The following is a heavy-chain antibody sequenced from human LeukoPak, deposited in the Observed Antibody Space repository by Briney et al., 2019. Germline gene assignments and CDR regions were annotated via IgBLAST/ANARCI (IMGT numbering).Heavy chain of an antibody. D-gene: IGHD3-3*01. CDR1: GGSFSGYY. Sequence: SETLSLTCAVYGGSFSGYYWSWIRQPPGKGLEWIGEINHSGSTNYNPSLRSRVTISVDTSKNQFSLKLSSVTAADTAVYYCARVHDFWSGYYGIHDAFDIWGQGTMVTVSS. J-gene: IGHJ3*02. V-gene: IGHV4-34*01. CDR2: INHSGST. CDR3: ARVHDFWSGYYGIHDAFDI.